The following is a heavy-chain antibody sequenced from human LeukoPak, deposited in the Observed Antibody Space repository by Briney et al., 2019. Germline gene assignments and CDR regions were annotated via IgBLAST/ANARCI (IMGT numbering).Heavy chain of an antibody. CDR3: ARGGYSFDY. CDR2: LHPDGSER. Sequence: GGSLGLSCAASGFRFTGYWMTWVRQAPGKGLEWVARLHPDGSERNYVGSVEGRFTVSGDNAKSSLYLQMNSLRVEDTAVYYCARGGYSFDYLGQGTLVTASS. CDR1: GFRFTGYW. J-gene: IGHJ4*02. D-gene: IGHD5-12*01. V-gene: IGHV3-7*01.